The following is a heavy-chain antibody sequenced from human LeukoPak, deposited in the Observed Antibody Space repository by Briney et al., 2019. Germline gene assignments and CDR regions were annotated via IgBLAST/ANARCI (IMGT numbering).Heavy chain of an antibody. CDR1: GGSISSSSYY. CDR2: IYYSGST. J-gene: IGHJ3*02. V-gene: IGHV4-39*07. CDR3: ARDNLLLWFGEYRDAFDI. D-gene: IGHD3-10*01. Sequence: SETLSLTCTVSGGSISSSSYYWGWIRQPPGKGLEWIGSIYYSGSTYYNPSLKSRVTISVDTSKNQFSLKLSSVTAADTAVYYCARDNLLLWFGEYRDAFDIWGQGTMVTVSS.